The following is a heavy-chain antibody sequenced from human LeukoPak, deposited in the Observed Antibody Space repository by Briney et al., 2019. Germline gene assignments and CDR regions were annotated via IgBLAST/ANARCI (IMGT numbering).Heavy chain of an antibody. CDR1: GGSFSGYY. D-gene: IGHD6-13*01. J-gene: IGHJ4*02. V-gene: IGHV4-34*01. CDR2: INHSGST. Sequence: SETLSLTCAVYGGSFSGYYWSWIRQPPGKGLEWIGEINHSGSTNYNPSLKSRVTISVDKSKNQFSLKLSSVTAADTAVYYCARIAAAGILYWGQGTLVTVSS. CDR3: ARIAAAGILY.